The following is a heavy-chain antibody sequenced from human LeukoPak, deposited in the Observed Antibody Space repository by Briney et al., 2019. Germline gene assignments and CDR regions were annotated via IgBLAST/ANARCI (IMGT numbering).Heavy chain of an antibody. V-gene: IGHV4-38-2*02. J-gene: IGHJ1*01. D-gene: IGHD3-22*01. CDR3: ARNGSSGFFND. CDR1: GFLITNNNY. Sequence: SETLSLTCSVSGFLITNNNYWGWIRQSPGKGLEWMGSIHHSGSRFETGSTHYNPSFRGRVTVSADPPKNQFSLTLRSVTAADTGVYFCARNGSSGFFNDWSQGTLVTISS. CDR2: IHHSGSRFETGST.